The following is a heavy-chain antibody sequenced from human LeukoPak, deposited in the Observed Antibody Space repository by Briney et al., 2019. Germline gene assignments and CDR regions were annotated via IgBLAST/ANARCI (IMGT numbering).Heavy chain of an antibody. J-gene: IGHJ6*03. CDR2: ISGSGGST. CDR1: GFTFSSYG. Sequence: TGGSLRLSCAASGFTFSSYGMSWVRQAPGKGLEWVSAISGSGGSTYYADSVKARFTISRDNTKNTLYLQMNSVRAEATAVYYCAKEGCSGGSCYYYYMDVWGKGTTVTVSS. CDR3: AKEGCSGGSCYYYYMDV. D-gene: IGHD2-15*01. V-gene: IGHV3-23*01.